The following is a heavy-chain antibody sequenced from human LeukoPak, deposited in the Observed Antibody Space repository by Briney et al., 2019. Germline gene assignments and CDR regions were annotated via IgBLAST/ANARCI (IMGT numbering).Heavy chain of an antibody. V-gene: IGHV1-2*02. Sequence: ASVKVSCKASGYTFTGYYMHWVRQAPGQGLEWVGWINPNSGGTNYAQKFQGRVTMTRDTSISTAYMELSRLRSDDTAVYYCARDHCSGGSCYVNFDYWGQGTLVTVSS. CDR3: ARDHCSGGSCYVNFDY. D-gene: IGHD2-15*01. CDR2: INPNSGGT. J-gene: IGHJ4*02. CDR1: GYTFTGYY.